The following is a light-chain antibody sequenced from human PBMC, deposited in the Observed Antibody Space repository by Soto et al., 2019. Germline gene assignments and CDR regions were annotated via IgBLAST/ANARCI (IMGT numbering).Light chain of an antibody. J-gene: IGKJ2*01. CDR3: MQALQTPYT. Sequence: DIVMTQSPLSLPVTPGEPASISCRSSQSLLHSNGYNYLDWYLQKPGQSPQLLIYLGSNRASGVPDRFSGSGSGTHFTLKISRVEAEDVGVYYCMQALQTPYTFCQGTKLEIK. CDR1: QSLLHSNGYNY. CDR2: LGS. V-gene: IGKV2-28*01.